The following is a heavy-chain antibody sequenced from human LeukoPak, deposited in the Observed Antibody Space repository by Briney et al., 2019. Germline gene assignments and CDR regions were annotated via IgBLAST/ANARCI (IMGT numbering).Heavy chain of an antibody. CDR1: GGTFSSYA. D-gene: IGHD6-6*01. CDR2: IIPIFGTA. Sequence: SVKVSCKASGGTFSSYAISWVRQAPGQGLEWMGGIIPIFGTANYAQKFQGRVTITTDESTSTAYMELSSLRSEDTAVYYCARDSSLKQHSLFDIWGQGTMATVSS. V-gene: IGHV1-69*05. J-gene: IGHJ3*02. CDR3: ARDSSLKQHSLFDI.